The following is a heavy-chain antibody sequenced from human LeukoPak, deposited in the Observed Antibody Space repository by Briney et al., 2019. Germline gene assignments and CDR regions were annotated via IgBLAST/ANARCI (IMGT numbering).Heavy chain of an antibody. J-gene: IGHJ3*02. D-gene: IGHD3-10*01. Sequence: ASVKVSCKVSGYTLTELSMHWVRQAPGKGLEWMGGFDPGDGETIYAQKFQGRVTMTEDTSTDTAYMELSSLRSEDTAVYYCATDRPSGGYKIDAFDIWGQGTMVTVSS. CDR3: ATDRPSGGYKIDAFDI. CDR1: GYTLTELS. V-gene: IGHV1-24*01. CDR2: FDPGDGET.